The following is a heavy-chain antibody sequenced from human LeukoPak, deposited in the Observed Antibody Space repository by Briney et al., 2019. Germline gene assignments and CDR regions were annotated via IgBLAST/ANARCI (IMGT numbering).Heavy chain of an antibody. CDR3: ARDPRPNSNNWFDP. Sequence: SSETLSLTCTVSGGSINNYYWNWIRQPPGKGPEWIGHIYYSGSTNYNPSLKSRVTISVDTSKNQCSLKLNSVTAADTAVYNCARDPRPNSNNWFDPWGQGTLVTVSS. CDR2: IYYSGST. D-gene: IGHD5-18*01. V-gene: IGHV4-59*01. J-gene: IGHJ5*02. CDR1: GGSINNYY.